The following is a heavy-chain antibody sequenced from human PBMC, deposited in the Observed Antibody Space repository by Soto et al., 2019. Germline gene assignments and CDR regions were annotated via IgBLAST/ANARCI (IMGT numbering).Heavy chain of an antibody. D-gene: IGHD4-17*01. CDR1: GFTFSNAL. V-gene: IGHV3-15*01. CDR2: IKSKTDGGTT. J-gene: IGHJ4*02. Sequence: GGSLRLSCAASGFTFSNALMSWVCQAPGKGLEWVGRIKSKTDGGTTDYAAPVKGRFTISRDDSKNTLYLQMNSLKTEDTAVYYCTTDVIPHRTYGTRAHYWGQGTLVTVSS. CDR3: TTDVIPHRTYGTRAHY.